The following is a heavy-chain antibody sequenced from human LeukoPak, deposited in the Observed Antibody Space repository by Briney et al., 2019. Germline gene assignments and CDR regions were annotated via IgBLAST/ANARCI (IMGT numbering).Heavy chain of an antibody. V-gene: IGHV3-7*01. D-gene: IGHD6-13*01. CDR3: AREGGIAAAVGS. Sequence: GGSLRLSCAASEFTFSSYWMSWVRQAPGKGLEWVANIKQDGSEKYYVDSVKGRFTISRDNAKNSLYLQMNSLRAEDTAVYYCAREGGIAAAVGSWGQGTLVTVSS. J-gene: IGHJ5*02. CDR2: IKQDGSEK. CDR1: EFTFSSYW.